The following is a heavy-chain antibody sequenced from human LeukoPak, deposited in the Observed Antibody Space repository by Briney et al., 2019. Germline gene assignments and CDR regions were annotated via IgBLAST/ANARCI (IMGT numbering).Heavy chain of an antibody. CDR3: ARDRMYYDFWSGYSNNFDY. CDR1: GFTFDDYV. D-gene: IGHD3-3*01. V-gene: IGHV3-9*01. J-gene: IGHJ4*02. CDR2: ISWNSGSI. Sequence: GGSLRLSCAASGFTFDDYVMHWVRQAPGKGLEWVSGISWNSGSIGYADSVKGRFTISRDNAKNSLYLQMNSLRAEDTAVHYCARDRMYYDFWSGYSNNFDYWGQGTLVTVSS.